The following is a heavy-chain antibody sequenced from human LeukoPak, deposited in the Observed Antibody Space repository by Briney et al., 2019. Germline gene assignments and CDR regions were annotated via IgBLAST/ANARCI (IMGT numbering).Heavy chain of an antibody. Sequence: SETLSLTCAVSGGPISSSSYYWGWIRQPPGKGLEWIGSIFHSGGSYSNPSLKSRVTISVDTSNNQFSLKLRSVTAADTAVYYCARHGSYYAVHFFDYWAQGTLVTVSS. CDR3: ARHGSYYAVHFFDY. CDR2: IFHSGGS. V-gene: IGHV4-39*01. CDR1: GGPISSSSYY. D-gene: IGHD1-26*01. J-gene: IGHJ4*02.